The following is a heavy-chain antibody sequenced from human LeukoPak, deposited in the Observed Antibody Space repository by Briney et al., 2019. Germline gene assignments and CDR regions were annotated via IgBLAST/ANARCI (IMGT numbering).Heavy chain of an antibody. CDR2: IYYSGST. V-gene: IGHV4-59*01. Sequence: SETLSLTCTVSGGSISGYYWSWIRQPPGKGLEWIGYIYYSGSTNYNPSLKSRVTISVDTSKNQFSLKLSSVTAADTAVYYCARGGPVVVTAFDYWGQGTLVTVSS. D-gene: IGHD2-21*02. J-gene: IGHJ4*02. CDR3: ARGGPVVVTAFDY. CDR1: GGSISGYY.